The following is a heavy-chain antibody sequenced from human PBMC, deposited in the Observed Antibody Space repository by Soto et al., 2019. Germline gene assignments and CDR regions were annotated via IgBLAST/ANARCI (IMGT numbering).Heavy chain of an antibody. V-gene: IGHV3-7*03. D-gene: IGHD6-13*01. CDR1: GFTFSDYW. Sequence: GGSLRLSCAVSGFTFSDYWMSWVRQAPGKGLEWVANIKQDGNEKYYAESVKGQFTISRDNSKNTLFLKRNSLRAGDTALYYCGGGGSSWYFDYWGQGTLVTVSS. CDR3: GGGGSSWYFDY. CDR2: IKQDGNEK. J-gene: IGHJ4*02.